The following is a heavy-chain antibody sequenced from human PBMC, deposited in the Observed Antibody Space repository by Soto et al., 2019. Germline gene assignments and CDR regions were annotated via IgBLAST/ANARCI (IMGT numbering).Heavy chain of an antibody. CDR3: ARDGHGMDV. CDR2: IFFTGIT. Sequence: WETLSLTCTVSGGSASSGSHHWVWIRQPPGKALEWIGYIFFTGITNYNPSLESRVTIAVDTSKNQFSLKLRSVTAADTAVYYCARDGHGMDVWGQGATVTVSS. J-gene: IGHJ6*02. CDR1: GGSASSGSHH. V-gene: IGHV4-61*01.